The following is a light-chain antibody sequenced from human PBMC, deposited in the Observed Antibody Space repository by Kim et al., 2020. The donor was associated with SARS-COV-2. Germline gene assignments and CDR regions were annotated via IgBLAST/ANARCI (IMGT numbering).Light chain of an antibody. Sequence: GQKVTIACSGSGSNIGNNYVSCYQQLPGTAPKLLIYDNNERPSGIPDRFSGSKSGTSATLGITGLQTGDEADYYCGAWDSSLDALVFGGGTQLTVL. V-gene: IGLV1-51*01. J-gene: IGLJ2*01. CDR3: GAWDSSLDALV. CDR1: GSNIGNNY. CDR2: DNN.